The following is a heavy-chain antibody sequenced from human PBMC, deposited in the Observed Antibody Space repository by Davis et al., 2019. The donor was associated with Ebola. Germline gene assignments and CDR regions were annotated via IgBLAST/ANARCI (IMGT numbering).Heavy chain of an antibody. V-gene: IGHV3-72*01. D-gene: IGHD6-19*01. CDR3: TSLYSSGVDY. J-gene: IGHJ4*02. CDR2: SRNRANSYTT. Sequence: PGGSLRLSCAASGFSFSDHYADWVRQAPGRGLEWVGRSRNRANSYTTEYAASVKGRFTISRDDSKNTAYLQMNSLKTEDTAVYYCTSLYSSGVDYWGQGTLVTVSS. CDR1: GFSFSDHY.